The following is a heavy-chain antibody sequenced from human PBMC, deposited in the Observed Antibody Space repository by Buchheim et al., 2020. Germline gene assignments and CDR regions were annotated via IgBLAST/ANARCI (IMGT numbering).Heavy chain of an antibody. CDR2: IKQDGSET. CDR3: ARGEEGPVEMATLFDY. J-gene: IGHJ4*02. V-gene: IGHV3-7*03. D-gene: IGHD5-24*01. Sequence: EVQLVESGGGLVQPGGSLRLSCAASGFTFSSYWMSWVRQAPGKGLEWVANIKQDGSETYYVDSVKGRFTISRDNAKNSLYLQMNSLRAEDTAVYYCARGEEGPVEMATLFDYWGQGTL. CDR1: GFTFSSYW.